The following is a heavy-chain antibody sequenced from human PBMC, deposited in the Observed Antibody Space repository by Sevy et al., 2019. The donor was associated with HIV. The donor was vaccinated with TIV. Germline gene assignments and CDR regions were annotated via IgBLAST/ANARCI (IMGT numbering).Heavy chain of an antibody. D-gene: IGHD5-12*01. CDR3: TRGLATADTPEYYFDY. J-gene: IGHJ4*02. CDR1: GFTFEDYA. V-gene: IGHV3-49*03. Sequence: GGSLRLSCTTSGFTFEDYALSRFRQAPGKGLEWVAFITRNAYEAYGGTTDYAASVKGRFIISRDDSKSIAYLQMNSLKTEDTAVYYCTRGLATADTPEYYFDYWGQGTLVTVSS. CDR2: ITRNAYEAYGGTT.